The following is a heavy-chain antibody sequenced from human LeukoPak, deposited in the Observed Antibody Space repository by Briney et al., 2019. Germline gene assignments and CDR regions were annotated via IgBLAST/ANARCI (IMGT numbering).Heavy chain of an antibody. J-gene: IGHJ4*02. Sequence: KPSETLSLTCAVSGYSISSGYYWGWIRQPLGKGLEWIGTIYHSGSTYYNPSLKSRVTMSVDTSKNQFSLRLSSVTAADTAAYFCARAFGSGSYVTDCWGQGTLVTVSS. CDR2: IYHSGST. V-gene: IGHV4-38-2*01. D-gene: IGHD3-10*01. CDR1: GYSISSGYY. CDR3: ARAFGSGSYVTDC.